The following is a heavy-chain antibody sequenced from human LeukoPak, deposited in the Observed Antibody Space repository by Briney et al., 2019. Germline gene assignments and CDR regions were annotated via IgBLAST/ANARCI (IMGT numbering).Heavy chain of an antibody. CDR1: GGTFSSYT. Sequence: ASVKVSCKASGGTFSSYTISWVRQAPGQGLEWMGRIIPIFGTANYAQKFQGGVTITTDESTSTAYMELSSLRSEDTAVYYCARDGVYCTNGVCLIWEYNWFDPWGQGTLVTVSS. CDR2: IIPIFGTA. CDR3: ARDGVYCTNGVCLIWEYNWFDP. J-gene: IGHJ5*02. D-gene: IGHD2-8*01. V-gene: IGHV1-69*05.